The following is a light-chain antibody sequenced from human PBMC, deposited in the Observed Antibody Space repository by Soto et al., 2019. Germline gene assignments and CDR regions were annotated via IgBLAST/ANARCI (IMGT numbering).Light chain of an antibody. J-gene: IGLJ2*01. CDR1: SSNIGAGYD. Sequence: QSALTQPASVSGAPGQKITMSCTGSSSNIGAGYDVHWYQQIPGAAPRLLIYADNNRPSGVPDRFSASKSGTSASLAITGLQGEDEANYYCQSYDTSLSGVIFGAGTKLTVL. CDR2: ADN. CDR3: QSYDTSLSGVI. V-gene: IGLV1-40*01.